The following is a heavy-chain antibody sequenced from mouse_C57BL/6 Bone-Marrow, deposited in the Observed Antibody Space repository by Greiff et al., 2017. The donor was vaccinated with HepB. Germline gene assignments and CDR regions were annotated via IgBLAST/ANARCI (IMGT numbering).Heavy chain of an antibody. Sequence: EVKLMESGEGLVKPGGSLKLSCAASGFTFSCYAMSWVRHTPEKRLEWVAYISSGGDYLYYADTVKGRFTIYRDNARNTLYLQMSSLKSEDTAIYYCTRDRVTTGFFDCWGQGTTRTVSS. V-gene: IGHV5-9-1*02. D-gene: IGHD2-2*01. J-gene: IGHJ2*01. CDR1: GFTFSCYA. CDR2: ISSGGDYL. CDR3: TRDRVTTGFFDC.